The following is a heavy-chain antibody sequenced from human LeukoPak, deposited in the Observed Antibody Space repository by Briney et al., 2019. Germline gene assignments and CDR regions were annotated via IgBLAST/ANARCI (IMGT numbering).Heavy chain of an antibody. V-gene: IGHV3-23*01. J-gene: IGHJ6*02. Sequence: PGGSLRLSCAASGFTFSTYAMSWVRQAPGEGLEWVSAISGSDGSTYYADSVKGRFTISRDNSKNTLYLQMNSLRAEDTAVYYCAKGDYPTTMIVVVPKQYYGMDVWGQGTTVTVSS. D-gene: IGHD3-22*01. CDR3: AKGDYPTTMIVVVPKQYYGMDV. CDR1: GFTFSTYA. CDR2: ISGSDGST.